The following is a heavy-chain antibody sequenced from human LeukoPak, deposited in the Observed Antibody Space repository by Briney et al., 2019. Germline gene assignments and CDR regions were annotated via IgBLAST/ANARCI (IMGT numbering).Heavy chain of an antibody. CDR3: ASGYSSGWFYFDY. Sequence: SETLSLTCTVSGGSNSNYYWSWIRQPPGKGLEWTGYIYYSGNTNYNPSLKSRVTLSVDTSKNRFSLKLSSVTAADTAVYYCASGYSSGWFYFDYWGRGTLVTVSS. J-gene: IGHJ4*02. CDR1: GGSNSNYY. CDR2: IYYSGNT. V-gene: IGHV4-59*01. D-gene: IGHD6-19*01.